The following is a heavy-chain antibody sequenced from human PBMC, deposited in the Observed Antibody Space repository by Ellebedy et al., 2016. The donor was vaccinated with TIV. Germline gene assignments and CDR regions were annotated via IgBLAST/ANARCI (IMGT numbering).Heavy chain of an antibody. D-gene: IGHD3-10*01. CDR2: LIPMYGKT. J-gene: IGHJ5*02. V-gene: IGHV1-69*13. CDR3: ARGEYRNWFDP. CDR1: GVTFSRYA. Sequence: AASVKVSCKASGVTFSRYAVSWVRQAPGQGLEWMGTLIPMYGKTHYAQKLQGRVTIAADESTNTAFMELSSLKSADTAIYYCARGEYRNWFDPWGQGTLVTVSS.